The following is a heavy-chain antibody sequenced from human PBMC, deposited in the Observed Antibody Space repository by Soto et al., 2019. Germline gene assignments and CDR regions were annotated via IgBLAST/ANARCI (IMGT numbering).Heavy chain of an antibody. CDR2: IIPIFGTA. Sequence: QVQLVQSGAEVKKPGSSVKVSCKASGGTFSSYAISWVRQAPGQGLEWMGGIIPIFGTANYAQKFQGRVTITADESTSTAYMELSSLRSEDKAVYYCARVPVRGVIKTCYYGMDVWGQGTTVTVSS. CDR3: ARVPVRGVIKTCYYGMDV. D-gene: IGHD3-10*01. J-gene: IGHJ6*02. V-gene: IGHV1-69*01. CDR1: GGTFSSYA.